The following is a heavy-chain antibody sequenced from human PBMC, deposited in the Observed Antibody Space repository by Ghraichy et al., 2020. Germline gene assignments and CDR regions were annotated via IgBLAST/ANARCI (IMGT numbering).Heavy chain of an antibody. CDR1: GFTFSDAW. CDR3: TTGHYGT. D-gene: IGHD1-7*01. Sequence: GGSLRLSCTASGFTFSDAWMNWVRQAPGKGLEWVGRIRSRAAGGTTYYAASVRDIITISRDDSKNTLYLQMDSLKTEDTALYYCTTGHYGTWGRGTMVTVSS. J-gene: IGHJ3*01. CDR2: IRSRAAGGTT. V-gene: IGHV3-15*01.